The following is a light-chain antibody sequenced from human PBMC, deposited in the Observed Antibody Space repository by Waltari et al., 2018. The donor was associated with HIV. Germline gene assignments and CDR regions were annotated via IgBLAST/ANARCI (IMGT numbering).Light chain of an antibody. CDR1: NIGSKS. CDR3: QVWISPNDQLNWV. J-gene: IGLJ3*02. Sequence: SYVLTQPPSVSVAPGQTARITCGGDNIGSKSVHWYQQMPGQAPVLVVYDGRDRPSGITERISGSNSGNTATLTISRVEAGDEADYYCQVWISPNDQLNWVFGGGTKLTVL. V-gene: IGLV3-21*02. CDR2: DGR.